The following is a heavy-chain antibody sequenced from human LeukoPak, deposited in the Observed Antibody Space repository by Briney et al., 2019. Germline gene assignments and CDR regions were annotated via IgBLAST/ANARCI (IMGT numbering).Heavy chain of an antibody. CDR3: ARESTVTIYYYYYGMDV. V-gene: IGHV1-46*01. CDR1: GGTFSSYA. Sequence: ASVKVSCKASGGTFSSYAISWVRQAPGQGLEWMGIINPSGGSTSYAQKFQGRVTMTRDTSTSTVYMELSSLRSEDTAVYYCARESTVTIYYYYYGMDVWGQGTTVTVSS. CDR2: INPSGGST. D-gene: IGHD4-17*01. J-gene: IGHJ6*02.